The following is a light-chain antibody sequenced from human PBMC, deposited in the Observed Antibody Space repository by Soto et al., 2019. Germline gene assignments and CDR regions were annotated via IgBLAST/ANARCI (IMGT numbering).Light chain of an antibody. J-gene: IGLJ1*01. V-gene: IGLV2-14*03. CDR2: DVS. CDR1: SSDIGGYDY. CDR3: SSWTTSSTPYK. Sequence: QSALTQPASVSGSPGQSITISCTGTSSDIGGYDYVSWYQQHPGRAPKLMIYDVSYRPSGVSNRFSGCKSGNTASLTISGLQAEDEADYYCSSWTTSSTPYKFGTGTKLTVL.